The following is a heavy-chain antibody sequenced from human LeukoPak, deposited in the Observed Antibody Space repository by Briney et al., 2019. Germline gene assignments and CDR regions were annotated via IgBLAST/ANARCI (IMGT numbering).Heavy chain of an antibody. D-gene: IGHD3-22*01. V-gene: IGHV4-61*02. Sequence: SQTLSLTCTVSGDSISSGDYYWSWIRQPAGKGLEWIGRISSSGSTNYNPSLKSRVTISVDTSNNQFSLKLSSVTAADTAVYFCAGGPYSYDSSGAFDIWGQGTMVTVSS. CDR3: AGGPYSYDSSGAFDI. J-gene: IGHJ3*02. CDR2: ISSSGST. CDR1: GDSISSGDYY.